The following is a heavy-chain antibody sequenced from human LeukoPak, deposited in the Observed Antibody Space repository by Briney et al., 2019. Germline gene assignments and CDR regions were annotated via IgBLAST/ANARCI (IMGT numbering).Heavy chain of an antibody. Sequence: ASVKVSCKASGYTFTSYAMHWVRQAPGQRLEWMGWINAGNGNTKYSQELQGRVTITRDTSASTAYMELSSLRSEDMAVYYCARGSYCSSTSCYVVDYWGQGTLVTVSS. CDR1: GYTFTSYA. CDR3: ARGSYCSSTSCYVVDY. V-gene: IGHV1-3*03. CDR2: INAGNGNT. D-gene: IGHD2-2*01. J-gene: IGHJ4*02.